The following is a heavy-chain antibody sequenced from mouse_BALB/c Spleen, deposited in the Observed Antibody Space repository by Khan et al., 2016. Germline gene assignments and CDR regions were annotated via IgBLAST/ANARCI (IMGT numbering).Heavy chain of an antibody. V-gene: IGHV3-2*02. CDR3: ARTARIKY. Sequence: EVQLQESGPGLVKPSQSLSLTCTVTGYSITSGYGWNWIRQFPGNKLEWMGYISYSGSTNYNPSLKRRITTTRDTSKNQFFLQLNSATTEDTATYYCARTARIKYWGQGTTLTVSS. D-gene: IGHD1-2*01. J-gene: IGHJ2*01. CDR2: ISYSGST. CDR1: GYSITSGYG.